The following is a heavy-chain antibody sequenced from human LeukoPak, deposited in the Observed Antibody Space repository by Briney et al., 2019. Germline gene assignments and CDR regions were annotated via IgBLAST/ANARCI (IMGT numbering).Heavy chain of an antibody. D-gene: IGHD6-13*01. CDR2: IYYSGST. V-gene: IGHV4-4*02. J-gene: IGHJ4*02. Sequence: SETLSLTCAVSGGSISSSNWWSWVRQPPGKGLEWIGSIYYSGSTYYNPSLKSRVTISVDTSKNQFSLKLSSVTAADTAVYYCARASYIAAAVDYWGQGTLVTVSS. CDR1: GGSISSSNW. CDR3: ARASYIAAAVDY.